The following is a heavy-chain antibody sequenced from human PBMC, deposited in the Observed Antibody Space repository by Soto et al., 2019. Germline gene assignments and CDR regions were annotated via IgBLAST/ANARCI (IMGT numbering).Heavy chain of an antibody. Sequence: QVQLVQSGAEVKKPGSSVKVSCKASGGTFSSYTISWVRQAPGQGLEWMGRIIPILGIANYAQKFQGRVTMPADKSTSPAYMELSSLRSEDTAVYYCAREGRYDDSSGYFGYWGQGTLVTVSS. J-gene: IGHJ4*02. CDR3: AREGRYDDSSGYFGY. CDR2: IIPILGIA. D-gene: IGHD3-22*01. CDR1: GGTFSSYT. V-gene: IGHV1-69*08.